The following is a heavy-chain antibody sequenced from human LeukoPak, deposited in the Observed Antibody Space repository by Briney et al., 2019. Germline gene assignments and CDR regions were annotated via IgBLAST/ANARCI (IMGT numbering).Heavy chain of an antibody. CDR1: GFSISSGGYY. D-gene: IGHD3-22*01. CDR2: IYYSGST. CDR3: ARDYDSSGYYYS. J-gene: IGHJ4*02. Sequence: PSETLSLTCTVSGFSISSGGYYWSWIRQHPGKGLEWSGYIYYSGSTYYNPSLKRRVTTSVDTSKNQFPLKLSSVAAADTAVYYCARDYDSSGYYYSWGQGTLVTVSS. V-gene: IGHV4-31*03.